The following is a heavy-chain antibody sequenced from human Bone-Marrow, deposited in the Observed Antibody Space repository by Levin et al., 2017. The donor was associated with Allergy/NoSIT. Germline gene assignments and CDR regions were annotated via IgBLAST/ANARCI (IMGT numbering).Heavy chain of an antibody. CDR1: GGTFSSYA. D-gene: IGHD4-17*01. CDR2: IIPIFGTA. Sequence: GASVKVSCKASGGTFSSYAISWVRQAPGQGLEWMGGIIPIFGTANYAQKFQGRVTITADESTSTAYMELSSLRSEDTAVYYCARDSATVTMYYYGMDVWGQGTTVTVSS. CDR3: ARDSATVTMYYYGMDV. V-gene: IGHV1-69*13. J-gene: IGHJ6*02.